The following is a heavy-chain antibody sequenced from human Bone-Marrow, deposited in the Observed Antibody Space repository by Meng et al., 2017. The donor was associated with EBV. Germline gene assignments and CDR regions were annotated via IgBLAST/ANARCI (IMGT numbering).Heavy chain of an antibody. D-gene: IGHD3-22*01. V-gene: IGHV4-39*07. Sequence: LQESDPGLLKPSETLPLTCIVAGGAISSSSYYWGCIRQPPGKGLEWIGSIYYSGSTYYNPSLKSRVTISVDTSKNQFSLKLSSVTAADTAVYYCARATYYYDSSGYSHALDYWGQGTLVTVSS. J-gene: IGHJ4*02. CDR3: ARATYYYDSSGYSHALDY. CDR1: GGAISSSSYY. CDR2: IYYSGST.